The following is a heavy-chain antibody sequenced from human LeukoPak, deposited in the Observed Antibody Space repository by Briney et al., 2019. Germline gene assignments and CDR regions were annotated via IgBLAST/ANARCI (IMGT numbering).Heavy chain of an antibody. V-gene: IGHV3-64D*06. Sequence: GGSLRLSCSASGFTFSSYAMHWVRQAPGKGLEYVSTISSNGGNIYYADSVKGRFTISRDNSKNTLYLQMSSLRPDDTAVYYCVREWYSAMYWGQGTLVTVSS. J-gene: IGHJ4*02. CDR2: ISSNGGNI. CDR1: GFTFSSYA. CDR3: VREWYSAMY. D-gene: IGHD1-1*01.